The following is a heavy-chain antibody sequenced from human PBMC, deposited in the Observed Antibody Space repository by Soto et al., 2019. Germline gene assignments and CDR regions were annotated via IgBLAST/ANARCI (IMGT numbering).Heavy chain of an antibody. Sequence: WASVKVSCKASGYTFTSYGISWVRQAPGQGLEWMGWISAYNGNTNYAQKLQGRVTMTTDTSTSTAYMELRSLRSDDTAVYYCARDRYGSGSYYATGGHWGQGTLVTVSS. J-gene: IGHJ4*02. CDR3: ARDRYGSGSYYATGGH. V-gene: IGHV1-18*01. CDR2: ISAYNGNT. D-gene: IGHD3-10*01. CDR1: GYTFTSYG.